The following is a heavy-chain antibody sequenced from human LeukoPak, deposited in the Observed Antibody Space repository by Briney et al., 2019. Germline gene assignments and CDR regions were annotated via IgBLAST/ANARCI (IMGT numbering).Heavy chain of an antibody. CDR2: ISGSGGST. D-gene: IGHD6-13*01. CDR1: GFTFSNYS. J-gene: IGHJ3*02. Sequence: GGSLRLSCAASGFTFSNYSMNWVRQAPGKGLEWVSAISGSGGSTYYADSVKGRFTISRDNSKNTLYLQMNSLRAEDTAVYYCAKVAYSSSWFGAFDIWGQGTMVTVSS. CDR3: AKVAYSSSWFGAFDI. V-gene: IGHV3-23*01.